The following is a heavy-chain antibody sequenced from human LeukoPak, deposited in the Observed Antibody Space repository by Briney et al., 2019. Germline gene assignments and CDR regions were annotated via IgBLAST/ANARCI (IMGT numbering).Heavy chain of an antibody. CDR1: GGSISSDSFY. CDR2: ISYSGST. Sequence: SETLSLTCTVSGGSISSDSFYWGWIRQPPGKGLEWIGSISYSGSTYYNPSLKSRVTISLDTSKNQFSLKLSSVTAADTAVYYCARREGSNWFYFDSWGQGTLVTVSS. V-gene: IGHV4-39*01. J-gene: IGHJ4*02. CDR3: ARREGSNWFYFDS. D-gene: IGHD5-24*01.